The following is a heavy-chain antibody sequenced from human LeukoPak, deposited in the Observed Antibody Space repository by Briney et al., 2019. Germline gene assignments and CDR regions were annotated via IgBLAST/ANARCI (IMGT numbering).Heavy chain of an antibody. Sequence: GGSLRLSCAPSGFTFSDYHMSWIRQAPGKGLEWVAYISTTGRTIYHADSVKGRFAISRDNAEQSLCLQMNSLRVEDSAMYYGARDPLQSNGCNWYFDLWGRGTLVTVSS. CDR3: ARDPLQSNGCNWYFDL. CDR2: ISTTGRTI. J-gene: IGHJ2*01. CDR1: GFTFSDYH. D-gene: IGHD6-25*01. V-gene: IGHV3-11*01.